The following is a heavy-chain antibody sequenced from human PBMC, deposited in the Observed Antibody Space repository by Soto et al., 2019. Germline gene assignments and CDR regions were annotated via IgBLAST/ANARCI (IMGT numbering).Heavy chain of an antibody. Sequence: SVKVSCKASGGTFSSYAISWVRQAPGQGLEWMGGIIPIFGTANYAQKFQGRVTITADESTSTAYMELSSLRSEDTAVYYCARGNSSGYYYADFDYWGQGTLVTVSS. V-gene: IGHV1-69*13. CDR1: GGTFSSYA. CDR3: ARGNSSGYYYADFDY. J-gene: IGHJ4*02. CDR2: IIPIFGTA. D-gene: IGHD3-22*01.